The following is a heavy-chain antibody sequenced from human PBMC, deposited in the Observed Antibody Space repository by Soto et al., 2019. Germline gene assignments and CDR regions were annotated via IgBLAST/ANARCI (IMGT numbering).Heavy chain of an antibody. CDR1: GFTFTSSA. D-gene: IGHD3-3*01. CDR3: AVDAIFGVVTSPYYYYGMDV. CDR2: IVVGSGNT. Sequence: ASVKVSCKASGFTFTSSAVQWVRQARGQRLERIGWIVVGSGNTNYAQKFQERVTITRDMSTSTAYMELSSLRSEDTAVYYCAVDAIFGVVTSPYYYYGMDVWGQGTTVTVSS. V-gene: IGHV1-58*01. J-gene: IGHJ6*02.